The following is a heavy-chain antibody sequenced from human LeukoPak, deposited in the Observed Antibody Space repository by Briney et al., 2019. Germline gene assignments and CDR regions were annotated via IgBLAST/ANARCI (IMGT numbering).Heavy chain of an antibody. J-gene: IGHJ1*01. CDR2: MNGNSGDT. Sequence: ASVKVSCKTSGFTFTIYDINWVRQATGQGLEWMGWMNGNSGDTGYAQKFQGRVTMTRNTPISTAYMELSNLRSEDTAVYYCVRGLFIAGAGDWGQGTPVTVPS. CDR3: VRGLFIAGAGD. V-gene: IGHV1-8*01. CDR1: GFTFTIYD. D-gene: IGHD1-26*01.